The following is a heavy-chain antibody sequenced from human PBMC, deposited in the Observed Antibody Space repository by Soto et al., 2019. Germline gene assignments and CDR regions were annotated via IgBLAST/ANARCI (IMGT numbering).Heavy chain of an antibody. CDR3: ARARDGYRAATNFDY. V-gene: IGHV4-59*01. D-gene: IGHD5-12*01. CDR1: GGSISSYY. Sequence: SETLSLTCTVSGGSISSYYWSWIRQPPGKGLEWIGYIYYSGSTNYNPSLKSRVTISVDTSKNQFSLKLSSVTAADTAVYYCARARDGYRAATNFDYWGQGTLVTVSS. J-gene: IGHJ4*02. CDR2: IYYSGST.